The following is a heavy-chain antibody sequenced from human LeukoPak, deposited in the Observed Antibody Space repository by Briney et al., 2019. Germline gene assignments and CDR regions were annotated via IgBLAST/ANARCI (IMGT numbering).Heavy chain of an antibody. D-gene: IGHD3-10*01. Sequence: PSETLSLTCTVSGGSISSGSYYWSWIRQPAGKGLEWIGRIYTSGSTNYNPSLKSRVTISVDTSKNQFSLKLSSVTAADTAVYYCARTIYDSGSPHFDYWGQGTLVTVSS. V-gene: IGHV4-61*02. CDR2: IYTSGST. CDR1: GGSISSGSYY. CDR3: ARTIYDSGSPHFDY. J-gene: IGHJ4*02.